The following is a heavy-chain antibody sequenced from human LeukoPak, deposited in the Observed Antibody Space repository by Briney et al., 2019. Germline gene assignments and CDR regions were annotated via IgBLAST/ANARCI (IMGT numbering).Heavy chain of an antibody. V-gene: IGHV3-9*01. CDR3: AEDIGLRYSYGLYYFDY. D-gene: IGHD5-18*01. CDR2: ISGNSGSI. J-gene: IGHJ4*02. Sequence: PGRSLRLSCAASGFIFDDYAMHWVRHAPGKGLEWVSGISGNSGSIGYADSVKGRFTISRDNAKNSLYLQMNSLRAEDTALYYCAEDIGLRYSYGLYYFDYWGQGTLVTVSS. CDR1: GFIFDDYA.